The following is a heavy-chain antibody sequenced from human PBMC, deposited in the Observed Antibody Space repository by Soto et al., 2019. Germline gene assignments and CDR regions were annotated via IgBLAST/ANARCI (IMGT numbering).Heavy chain of an antibody. CDR3: ARRAGAVPGRIDF. Sequence: HVQLQESGPGLVKPSETLSLICTVSGDSISSYXWSWIRQPPGKGLEWIGFIYYTGSTNYNPSLKSRVTISVDTSKNQLSLKLSSVTAADTAVYYCARRAGAVPGRIDFWGQGTLVTVSS. V-gene: IGHV4-59*08. D-gene: IGHD6-19*01. CDR1: GDSISSYX. J-gene: IGHJ4*02. CDR2: IYYTGST.